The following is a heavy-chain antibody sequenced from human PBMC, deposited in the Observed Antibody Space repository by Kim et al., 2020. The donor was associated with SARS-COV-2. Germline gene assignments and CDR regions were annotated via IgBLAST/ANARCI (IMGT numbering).Heavy chain of an antibody. D-gene: IGHD3-9*01. CDR2: ISAYNGNT. J-gene: IGHJ6*02. V-gene: IGHV1-18*01. CDR3: ARVYFDWLPPLYYYYYYGMDV. Sequence: ASVKVSCKASGYTFTSYGISWVRQAPGQGLEWMGWISAYNGNTNYAQKLQGRVTMTTDTSTSTAYMELRSLRSDDTAVYYCARVYFDWLPPLYYYYYYGMDVWGQGTTVTVSS. CDR1: GYTFTSYG.